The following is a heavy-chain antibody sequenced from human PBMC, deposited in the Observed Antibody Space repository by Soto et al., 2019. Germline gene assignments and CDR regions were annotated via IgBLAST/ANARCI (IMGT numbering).Heavy chain of an antibody. V-gene: IGHV4-61*05. CDR3: AGGGSIVVATRRLMDV. CDR2: IYYSGST. CDR1: GDSVSSSNYY. J-gene: IGHJ6*03. D-gene: IGHD3-22*01. Sequence: SETLSLTCTVSGDSVSSSNYYWGWLRPPPGRGLEWIGYIYYSGSTNYNPSLKSRVTISVDTSKNQFSLQLSSVTVADTAFYYCAGGGSIVVATRRLMDVWGKGTTVTVSS.